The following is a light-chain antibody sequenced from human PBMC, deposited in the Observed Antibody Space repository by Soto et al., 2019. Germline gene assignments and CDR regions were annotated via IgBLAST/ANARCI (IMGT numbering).Light chain of an antibody. CDR3: QQYNDWPWT. CDR2: GAS. V-gene: IGKV3-15*01. CDR1: QTVSTN. J-gene: IGKJ1*01. Sequence: EIVMTQSPATLSVSPGERATLSCRASQTVSTNLAWYQQKPGQAPRLLIHGASTRATGIPARFSGSGSGTELTLTINSLQSEDFAVYYCQQYNDWPWTFGQGTKLEIK.